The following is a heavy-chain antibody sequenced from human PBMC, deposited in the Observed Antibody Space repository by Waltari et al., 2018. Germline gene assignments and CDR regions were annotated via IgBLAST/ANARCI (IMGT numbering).Heavy chain of an antibody. J-gene: IGHJ4*02. CDR2: ISNEGTRT. D-gene: IGHD1-26*01. V-gene: IGHV3-74*01. CDR1: GFTFSDYW. Sequence: EVRLVESGGGSVQPGGSLRLSCEVSGFTFSDYWMHWVLQSPGKGLMWVARISNEGTRTRYADSVEGRFTISRDNTKNTLYLQMHSLGVDDTAVYYCARDSGAGGPFFLWGQGDLVTVSS. CDR3: ARDSGAGGPFFL.